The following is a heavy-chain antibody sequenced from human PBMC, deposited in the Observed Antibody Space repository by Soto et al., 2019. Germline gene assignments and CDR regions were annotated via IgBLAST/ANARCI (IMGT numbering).Heavy chain of an antibody. CDR2: IYPGDSDT. CDR1: GDSFTSYW. V-gene: IGHV5-51*01. J-gene: IGHJ6*02. D-gene: IGHD3-3*01. CDR3: ARQILEWTYGMDV. Sequence: PGESLKISCKGSGDSFTSYWIGWVRQMPGKGLEWMGIIYPGDSDTRYSPSFQGQVTVSADKSISTAYLQWSSLKASDTAMYYCARQILEWTYGMDVWGQGTTVTVSS.